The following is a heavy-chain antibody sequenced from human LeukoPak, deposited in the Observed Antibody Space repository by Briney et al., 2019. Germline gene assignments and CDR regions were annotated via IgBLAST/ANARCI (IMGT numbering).Heavy chain of an antibody. Sequence: GGSLRLSCAASGFTFSTYGMSWVRQAPGKGLEWVANITPGGSKNYYADSVKGRFTVSRDNAKNSLYLQMNSLRVEDTAVYYCATGLGPVITSNYWGQGTLVTVSS. CDR3: ATGLGPVITSNY. CDR2: ITPGGSKN. D-gene: IGHD3-16*01. V-gene: IGHV3-7*02. J-gene: IGHJ4*02. CDR1: GFTFSTYG.